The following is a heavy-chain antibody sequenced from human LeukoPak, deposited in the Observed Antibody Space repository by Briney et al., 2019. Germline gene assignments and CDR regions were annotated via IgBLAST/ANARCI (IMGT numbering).Heavy chain of an antibody. D-gene: IGHD3-22*01. CDR1: GGSISSSTYH. Sequence: SCKASGGSISSSTYHWGWVRQPPGKGLEWIGSFYYSGSSYYNPSLKSRVTISADTSKNQLSLKLSSVTAADTAVYYCPLDSSGYYYFDHWGQGTLVTVSS. CDR3: PLDSSGYYYFDH. J-gene: IGHJ4*02. V-gene: IGHV4-39*01. CDR2: FYYSGSS.